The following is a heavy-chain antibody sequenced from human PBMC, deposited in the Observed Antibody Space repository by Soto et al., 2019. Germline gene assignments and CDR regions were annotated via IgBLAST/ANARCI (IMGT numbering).Heavy chain of an antibody. CDR2: ISWNSGSI. CDR1: GFTFDDYA. V-gene: IGHV3-9*01. CDR3: AKEGGYSSGWDGGFDY. Sequence: EVQLVESGGGLVQPGRSLRLSCAASGFTFDDYAMHWVRQAPGKGLEWVSGISWNSGSIGYADSVKGRFTISRDNAKNSLYLQRNSLRAEDTALYYGAKEGGYSSGWDGGFDYWGQGTLVTVSS. D-gene: IGHD6-19*01. J-gene: IGHJ4*02.